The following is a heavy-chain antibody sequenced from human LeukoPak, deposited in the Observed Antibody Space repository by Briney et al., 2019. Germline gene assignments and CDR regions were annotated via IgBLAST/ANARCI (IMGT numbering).Heavy chain of an antibody. Sequence: ASVKVSCKASAYTFTGYYMHWVRQAPGQGLEWMGWIYPNSGGTNYAQKFQGRVTMTRDTSISTAYMELSRLRSDDTAVYYCARAEYYGSGSYSDPWGQGTLVTVSS. V-gene: IGHV1-2*02. CDR3: ARAEYYGSGSYSDP. CDR2: IYPNSGGT. D-gene: IGHD3-10*01. CDR1: AYTFTGYY. J-gene: IGHJ5*02.